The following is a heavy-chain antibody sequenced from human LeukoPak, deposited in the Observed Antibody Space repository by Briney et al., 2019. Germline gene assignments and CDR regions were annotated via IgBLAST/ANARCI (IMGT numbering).Heavy chain of an antibody. V-gene: IGHV3-7*01. CDR1: GFAFSSHW. D-gene: IGHD3-9*01. CDR2: IREDGTDK. Sequence: GGSLRHSCAASGFAFSSHWMSWVRQAPGGGLEWVANIREDGTDKYYGYSVEGQFTISRDNAKNSLYLQMNSLRAEDTAVYYCARDQHYDILTGYTGWYFDLWGRGTLVTVSS. CDR3: ARDQHYDILTGYTGWYFDL. J-gene: IGHJ2*01.